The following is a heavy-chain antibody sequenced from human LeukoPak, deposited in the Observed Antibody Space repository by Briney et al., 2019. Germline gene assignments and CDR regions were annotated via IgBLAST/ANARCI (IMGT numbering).Heavy chain of an antibody. Sequence: SETLSLTCAVSGGSISSSNWWSWVRPPPGKGLGWIGEIYHSGSTNYNPSLKSRVTISVDKSKNQFSLKLSSVTAADTAVYYCARKDSGSWLFDAFDIWGQGIMVTVSS. D-gene: IGHD6-13*01. CDR2: IYHSGST. CDR3: ARKDSGSWLFDAFDI. J-gene: IGHJ3*02. CDR1: GGSISSSNW. V-gene: IGHV4-4*02.